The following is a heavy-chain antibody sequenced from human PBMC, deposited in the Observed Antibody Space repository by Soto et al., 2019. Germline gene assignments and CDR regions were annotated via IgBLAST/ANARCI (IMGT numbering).Heavy chain of an antibody. V-gene: IGHV3-30-3*01. CDR1: GFTFSSYA. D-gene: IGHD3-16*01. J-gene: IGHJ4*02. CDR3: ARDWGSSGGSRAGDY. Sequence: WGSLRLSCAASGFTFSSYAMNWVRQAPGKGLEWVALISHDGINKYYADSVRGRFTISRDSSTNTLYLQMQSLRAADTAVYYCARDWGSSGGSRAGDYWGQGTWVTVS. CDR2: ISHDGINK.